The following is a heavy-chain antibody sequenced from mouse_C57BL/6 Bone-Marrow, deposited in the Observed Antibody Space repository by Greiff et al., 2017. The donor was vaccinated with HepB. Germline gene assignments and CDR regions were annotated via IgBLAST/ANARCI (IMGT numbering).Heavy chain of an antibody. D-gene: IGHD2-4*01. CDR2: IHPNSGST. Sequence: QVQLQQPGAELVMPGASVKLSCKASGYTFTSYWMHWVKQRPGQGLEWIGMIHPNSGSTNYNEKFKSKATLTVDKSSSTAYMQLSSLTSEDSAVYYCARQGYYDYDGAYWGQGTLVTVSA. J-gene: IGHJ3*01. CDR1: GYTFTSYW. V-gene: IGHV1-64*01. CDR3: ARQGYYDYDGAY.